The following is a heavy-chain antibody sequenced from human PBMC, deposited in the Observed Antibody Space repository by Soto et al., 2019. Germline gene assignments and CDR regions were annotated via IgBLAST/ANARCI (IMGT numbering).Heavy chain of an antibody. CDR3: ATSGYNYGPFDY. Sequence: QVQLVQSGAEVRKPGSSVKVSCRASGDTFKNYAISWVRQAPGQGLEWMGGIIPIFGTTDYAQTFHGRVTINGDESTYTAHMELRGLTSDDTALYYCATSGYNYGPFDYWGRGLLVTVSS. D-gene: IGHD2-15*01. CDR1: GDTFKNYA. V-gene: IGHV1-69*01. J-gene: IGHJ4*01. CDR2: IIPIFGTT.